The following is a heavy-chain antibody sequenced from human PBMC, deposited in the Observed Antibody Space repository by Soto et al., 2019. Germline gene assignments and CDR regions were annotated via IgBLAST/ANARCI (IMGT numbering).Heavy chain of an antibody. CDR2: IYWDDDK. CDR1: GFSLSTSGEG. J-gene: IGHJ5*02. Sequence: SGPTLVNPTQTLTLTCTFSGFSLSTSGEGVGWIRQPPGKALEWLALIYWDDDKRYSPSLKSRLTITKDTSKNQVVLTMTNMDSVDTATYFFVHVGPITIFGAWGPNWFDPWGQGTLVTVSS. V-gene: IGHV2-5*02. CDR3: VHVGPITIFGAWGPNWFDP. D-gene: IGHD3-3*01.